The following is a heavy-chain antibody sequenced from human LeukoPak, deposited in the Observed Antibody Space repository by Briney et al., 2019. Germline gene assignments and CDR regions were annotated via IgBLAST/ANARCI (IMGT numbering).Heavy chain of an antibody. CDR3: GRVAGNCGGDCYRLLY. D-gene: IGHD2-21*01. CDR1: GYTFTTYD. Sequence: ASVKVSCKASGYTFTTYDINWVRQATGQGLEWLGWMNPNSGNTGYAQKFQGRVTVTRNISITTAYMELTNLRSEDTAVYYCGRVAGNCGGDCYRLLYWGQGTLVTVSS. CDR2: MNPNSGNT. J-gene: IGHJ4*02. V-gene: IGHV1-8*01.